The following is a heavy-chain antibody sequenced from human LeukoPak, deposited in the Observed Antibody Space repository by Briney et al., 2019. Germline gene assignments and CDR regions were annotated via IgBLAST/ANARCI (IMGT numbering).Heavy chain of an antibody. Sequence: GGSLRLSCAASGFTVNTNHMHWVRQAPGKGLEWVSTFCNGGSIYYLDSVKGRFTISRDSFKNTLYLQMNSLRVEDTAFYYCATSVVGLSYDEHFQHWGQGTLVTVSS. V-gene: IGHV3-53*01. J-gene: IGHJ1*01. D-gene: IGHD2-15*01. CDR2: FCNGGSI. CDR1: GFTVNTNH. CDR3: ATSVVGLSYDEHFQH.